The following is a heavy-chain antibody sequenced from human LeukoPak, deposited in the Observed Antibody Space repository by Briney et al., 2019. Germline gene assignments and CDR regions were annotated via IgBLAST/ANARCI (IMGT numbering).Heavy chain of an antibody. D-gene: IGHD3-3*01. V-gene: IGHV4-39*07. CDR3: ARHKRELRCFDY. CDR1: GGSISSSSYY. Sequence: SETLSLTCTVSGGSISSSSYYWGWIRQPPGKGLEWIGSIYYSGSTNYNPSLKSRVTISVDTSKNQFSLKLSSVTAADTAVYYCARHKRELRCFDYWGQGTLVTVSS. CDR2: IYYSGST. J-gene: IGHJ4*02.